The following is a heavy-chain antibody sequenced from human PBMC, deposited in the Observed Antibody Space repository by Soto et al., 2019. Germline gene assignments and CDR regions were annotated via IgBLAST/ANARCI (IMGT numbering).Heavy chain of an antibody. Sequence: SETLSLTCAVSGGSISSGGYSWSWIRQPPGKGLEWIGYIYHSGSTYYNPSLKSRVTISVDRSKNQFSLKLSSVTAADTAVYYCASSGRSEFDYWGQGTLVTVSS. V-gene: IGHV4-30-2*01. J-gene: IGHJ4*02. CDR2: IYHSGST. D-gene: IGHD3-10*01. CDR3: ASSGRSEFDY. CDR1: GGSISSGGYS.